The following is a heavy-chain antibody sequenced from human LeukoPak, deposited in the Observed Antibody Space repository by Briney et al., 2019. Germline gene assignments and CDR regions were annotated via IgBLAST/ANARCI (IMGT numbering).Heavy chain of an antibody. CDR3: ARVGVSATNTPAFDY. V-gene: IGHV3-21*01. D-gene: IGHD2-15*01. Sequence: GGSLRLSCEVSGFDFTSYVMTWVRQAPGKGLEWVSSITAGSSYIDYTPSVEGRFTISRDNSKNSLFLHMNSLRAEDTALYYCARVGVSATNTPAFDYWGQGTLLTVSS. J-gene: IGHJ4*02. CDR1: GFDFTSYV. CDR2: ITAGSSYI.